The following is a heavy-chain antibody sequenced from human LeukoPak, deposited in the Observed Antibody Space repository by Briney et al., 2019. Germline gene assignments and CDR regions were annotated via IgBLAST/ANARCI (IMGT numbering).Heavy chain of an antibody. V-gene: IGHV1-2*02. D-gene: IGHD3-10*02. CDR3: VTVASPMSSYY. Sequence: AAVKVSCKASGYTFTGHYIYWWRQAPGQGLEWMGWINPNGGGTNYAQKFQGRVTMTRDTSISTAYMELSRLKSDDTAMYYCVTVASPMSSYYWGQGTLVTVSS. CDR2: INPNGGGT. J-gene: IGHJ4*02. CDR1: GYTFTGHY.